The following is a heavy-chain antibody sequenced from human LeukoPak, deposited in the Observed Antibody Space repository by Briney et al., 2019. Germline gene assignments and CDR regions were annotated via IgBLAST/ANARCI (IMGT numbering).Heavy chain of an antibody. Sequence: ASVKVSCKASGYAFTSYYIHWMRQAPGQGLEWMGIINPSGGSTSYALKFQGRVTMTRDASTSTLYMELSSLRSEDMAVYYCARISDGDPEGAFDIWGQGTMVTVSS. CDR2: INPSGGST. CDR1: GYAFTSYY. J-gene: IGHJ3*02. CDR3: ARISDGDPEGAFDI. V-gene: IGHV1-46*01. D-gene: IGHD4-17*01.